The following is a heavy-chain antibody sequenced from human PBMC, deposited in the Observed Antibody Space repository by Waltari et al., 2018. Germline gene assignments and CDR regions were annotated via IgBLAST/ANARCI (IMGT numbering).Heavy chain of an antibody. Sequence: QVQLQGSGPGLVKPSQTLFPTCTVPGVSISSGSYYWRGSRQTAGKGLEWIGHIYTNGRTDYNPSLRSRVTISVDTSKSEFSLKLSSVTAADTALYFCARMTGSGLFDYWGQETLVTVSS. V-gene: IGHV4-61*02. CDR2: IYTNGRT. CDR3: ARMTGSGLFDY. J-gene: IGHJ4*02. D-gene: IGHD3-9*01. CDR1: GVSISSGSYY.